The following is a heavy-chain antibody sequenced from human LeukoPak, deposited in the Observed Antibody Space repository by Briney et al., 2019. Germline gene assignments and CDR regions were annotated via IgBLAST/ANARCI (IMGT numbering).Heavy chain of an antibody. CDR3: ARVRHIAAAGTSWFDP. Sequence: ASVKVSCKASGYTSTGYYMHWVRQAPGQGLEWMGWINPNSGGTNYAQKFQGRVTMTRDTSISTAYMELSRLRSDDTAVYYCARVRHIAAAGTSWFDPWGQGTLVTVSS. J-gene: IGHJ5*02. CDR1: GYTSTGYY. V-gene: IGHV1-2*02. D-gene: IGHD6-13*01. CDR2: INPNSGGT.